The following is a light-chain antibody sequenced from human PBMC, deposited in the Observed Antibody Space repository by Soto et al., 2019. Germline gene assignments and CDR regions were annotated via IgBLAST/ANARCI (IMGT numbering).Light chain of an antibody. CDR2: DVS. CDR1: SSDVGGYNY. J-gene: IGLJ1*01. CDR3: SSYTTSNTRQIV. V-gene: IGLV2-14*03. Sequence: QSALTQPASVSGSPGQSIPIPCTGTSSDVGGYNYVSWYQHHPGKAPKLMIFDVSNRPSGVSNRFSGSKSGNTASLTISGLQPEDEAEYYCSSYTTSNTRQIVFGTGTKVTVL.